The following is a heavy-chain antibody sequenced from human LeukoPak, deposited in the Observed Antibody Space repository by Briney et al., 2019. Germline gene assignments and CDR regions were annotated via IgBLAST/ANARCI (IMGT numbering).Heavy chain of an antibody. CDR2: ISSSSSYI. J-gene: IGHJ3*02. D-gene: IGHD2-15*01. Sequence: GGSLRLSCAASGFTFSSYSMNWVRQAPGKGLEWVSSISSSSSYIYYADSVKGRFTISRDNAKNSLHLQMNSLRAEDTAVYYCARVGIVVVVVDAFDIWGQGTMVTVSS. CDR1: GFTFSSYS. V-gene: IGHV3-21*01. CDR3: ARVGIVVVVVDAFDI.